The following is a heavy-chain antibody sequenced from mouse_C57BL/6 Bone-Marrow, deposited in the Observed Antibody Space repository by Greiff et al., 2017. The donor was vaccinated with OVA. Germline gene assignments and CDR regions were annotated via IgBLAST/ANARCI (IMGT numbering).Heavy chain of an antibody. Sequence: EVMLVESGAELVRPGASVKLSCTASGFNIKDDYMHWVKQRPEQGLEWIGWIDPENGDTEYASKFQGKATITADTSSNTAYLQLSSLTSEDTAVYYCTTGGYHHFAYWGQGTLVTVSA. CDR3: TTGGYHHFAY. D-gene: IGHD2-2*01. CDR2: IDPENGDT. J-gene: IGHJ3*01. V-gene: IGHV14-4*01. CDR1: GFNIKDDY.